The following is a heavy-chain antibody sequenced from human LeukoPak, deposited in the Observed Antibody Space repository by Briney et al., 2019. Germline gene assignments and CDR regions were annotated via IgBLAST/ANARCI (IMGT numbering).Heavy chain of an antibody. CDR3: ARSSPINWGSSYYFDY. D-gene: IGHD7-27*01. V-gene: IGHV3-23*01. CDR2: IGAGDKYT. CDR1: GFTLRNYA. Sequence: GGSLRLSCAASGFTLRNYAMSWVRQAPGKGLEWVSSIGAGDKYTYYGDSVKGRFTISRDNSKNTLYLQMNSLRAEDTAVYYCARSSPINWGSSYYFDYWGQGTLVTVSS. J-gene: IGHJ4*02.